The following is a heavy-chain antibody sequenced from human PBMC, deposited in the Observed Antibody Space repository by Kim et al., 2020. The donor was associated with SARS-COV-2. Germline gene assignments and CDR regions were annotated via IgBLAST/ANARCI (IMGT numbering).Heavy chain of an antibody. CDR1: GLTFSSAW. J-gene: IGHJ4*02. D-gene: IGHD5-12*01. CDR3: ARDIDESGYDRNDY. V-gene: IGHV3-7*01. Sequence: GGSLRLSYAASGLTFSSAWMTWLRQAPGKGLEWVANINRDGSKENYVDSVKGRFTISRDNAKSSVFLQMYNLRAEDTAVFYCARDIDESGYDRNDYWGQGTVVTVSS. CDR2: INRDGSKE.